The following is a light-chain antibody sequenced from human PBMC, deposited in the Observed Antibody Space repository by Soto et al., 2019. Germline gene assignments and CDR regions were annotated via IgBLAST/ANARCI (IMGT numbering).Light chain of an antibody. Sequence: VMTQSTGTRSLSPGERATLSCRASKSVSSSYLAWYQQKTRQARRLLIYGGSSSATGIPDRFSGSWYGTDSTLTISRLEPGDCPVYFFQQYGRSPQTFGQGTKVDTK. V-gene: IGKV3-20*01. CDR2: GGS. CDR3: QQYGRSPQT. J-gene: IGKJ1*01. CDR1: KSVSSSY.